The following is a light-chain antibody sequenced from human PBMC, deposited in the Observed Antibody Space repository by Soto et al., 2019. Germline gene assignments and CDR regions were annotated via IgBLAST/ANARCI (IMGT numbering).Light chain of an antibody. CDR1: SSDVGSYNL. V-gene: IGLV2-23*02. CDR2: GVS. CDR3: CSYAGSSTGV. J-gene: IGLJ3*02. Sequence: QSVLTQPASVSGSPGQSITISCTGTSSDVGSYNLVSWYQQHPGKAPKLMIYGVSKRPSGVSNRFSGSKSGNTASLTISGLQAEDEADYYCCSYAGSSTGVFGGGTKLTVL.